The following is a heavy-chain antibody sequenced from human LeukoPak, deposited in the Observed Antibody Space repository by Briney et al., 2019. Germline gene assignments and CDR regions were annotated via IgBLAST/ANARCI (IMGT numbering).Heavy chain of an antibody. CDR3: AKVGWLHQAGLFDY. Sequence: RPSETLSLTCTGPGVSNSTHYRSSIRQPPGKGLEWIGYIYYSGSTNKNPSLKSRVTISIDTSKNQFSLNLSSVTAADTAVYYCAKVGWLHQAGLFDYWGQGTLVTVSS. J-gene: IGHJ4*02. CDR1: GVSNSTHY. V-gene: IGHV4-59*11. D-gene: IGHD5-24*01. CDR2: IYYSGST.